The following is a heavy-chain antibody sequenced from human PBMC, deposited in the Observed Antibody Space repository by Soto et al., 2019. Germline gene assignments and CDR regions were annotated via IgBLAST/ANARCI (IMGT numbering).Heavy chain of an antibody. Sequence: PGGSLRLSCAASGFTFSIYAMHWVRHAPGKGLEWVAVISYDGSNKYYADSVKGRFTISRDNSKNTLYLQMNSLRAEDTAVYYCARAPPDIVVVPAVPGGAFDIWGQGTMVTVSS. CDR2: ISYDGSNK. J-gene: IGHJ3*02. D-gene: IGHD2-2*01. CDR1: GFTFSIYA. CDR3: ARAPPDIVVVPAVPGGAFDI. V-gene: IGHV3-30-3*01.